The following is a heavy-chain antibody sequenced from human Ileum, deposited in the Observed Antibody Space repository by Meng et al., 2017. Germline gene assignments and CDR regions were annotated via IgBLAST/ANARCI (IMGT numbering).Heavy chain of an antibody. CDR2: ICYSGNT. D-gene: IGHD7-27*01. CDR1: GGSISSSSHC. CDR3: ARRTGEVDLLDY. Sequence: LQLQESGPGLVKPSETLSLMCTVSGGSISSSSHCCDWIRQPPGKGLEWIGSICYSGNTYYNPSLKSRVSMSVDTSKKQISLKLNSVTTADTAVYYCARRTGEVDLLDYWGQGTLVTVSS. J-gene: IGHJ4*02. V-gene: IGHV4-39*01.